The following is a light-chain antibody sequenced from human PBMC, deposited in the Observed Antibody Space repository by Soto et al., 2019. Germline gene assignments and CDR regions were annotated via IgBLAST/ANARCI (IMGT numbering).Light chain of an antibody. Sequence: DIQMTQSPSSLSASVGDRVTITCRASQSISSYLNWYQQKPGKAPNLLIYSASKLHSGVPSRFSGSGSGTDFTLIISSLQPEDFATYYCQQRSSNPLTFGAGTKVDIK. CDR2: SAS. CDR1: QSISSY. CDR3: QQRSSNPLT. J-gene: IGKJ4*01. V-gene: IGKV1-39*01.